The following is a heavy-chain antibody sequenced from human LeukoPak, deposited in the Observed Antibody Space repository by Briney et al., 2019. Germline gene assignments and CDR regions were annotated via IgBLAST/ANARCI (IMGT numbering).Heavy chain of an antibody. D-gene: IGHD3-10*01. V-gene: IGHV1-18*04. CDR3: ARDRSIDY. Sequence: ASVKVSCKASGYTFTGYYMHWVRQAPGQGLEWMGWISAYNGNTNYAQKLQGRVTMTTDTSTSTAYMELRSLRSDDTAVYYCARDRSIDYWGQGTLVTVSS. J-gene: IGHJ4*02. CDR1: GYTFTGYY. CDR2: ISAYNGNT.